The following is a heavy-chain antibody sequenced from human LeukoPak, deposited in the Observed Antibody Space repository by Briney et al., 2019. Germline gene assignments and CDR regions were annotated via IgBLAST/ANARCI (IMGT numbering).Heavy chain of an antibody. CDR2: IRSKAYGVTT. CDR3: TRDVADTIFGVLIDYYYMDV. CDR1: GFTFGDYA. Sequence: GGSLRLSCTASGFTFGDYAMSWFRQAPGKGLEWVGFIRSKAYGVTTEYAASVKGRFTISRDDSKSIAYLQMNSLKTEDTAVYYCTRDVADTIFGVLIDYYYMDVWGKGTTVTVSS. D-gene: IGHD3-3*01. V-gene: IGHV3-49*03. J-gene: IGHJ6*03.